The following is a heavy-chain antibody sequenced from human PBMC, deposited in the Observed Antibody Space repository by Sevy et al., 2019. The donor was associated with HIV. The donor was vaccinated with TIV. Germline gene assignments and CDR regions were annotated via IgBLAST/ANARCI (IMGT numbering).Heavy chain of an antibody. D-gene: IGHD3-10*01. Sequence: GGSLRLSCAASGFTFSNYAMSLVRQAPGKGLEWVSVITISGGTTYYADSVKGRFTISRDSSKNTLYLQMNSLRAEDTAVYYCAKDRVSGTYYTGDFDYWGQGTLVTVSS. V-gene: IGHV3-23*01. CDR1: GFTFSNYA. J-gene: IGHJ4*02. CDR2: ITISGGTT. CDR3: AKDRVSGTYYTGDFDY.